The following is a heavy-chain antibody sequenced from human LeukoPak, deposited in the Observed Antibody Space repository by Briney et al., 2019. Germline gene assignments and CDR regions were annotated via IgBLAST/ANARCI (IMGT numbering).Heavy chain of an antibody. V-gene: IGHV3-30*02. D-gene: IGHD3-16*02. CDR2: IQHDGTKT. CDR3: AKGAFVRLGELSPH. J-gene: IGHJ4*02. Sequence: PGRSLRLSCAASGFTFSSSGMRWVRQAPGRGLEWVAFIQHDGTKTYYSDSVKGRFTISRDSSENTLYLQMNILRTDDTAVYYCAKGAFVRLGELSPHWGQGTLVTVSS. CDR1: GFTFSSSG.